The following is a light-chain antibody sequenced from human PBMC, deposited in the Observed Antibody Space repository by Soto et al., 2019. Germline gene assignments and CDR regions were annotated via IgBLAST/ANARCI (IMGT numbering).Light chain of an antibody. V-gene: IGLV3-1*01. J-gene: IGLJ2*01. CDR2: QDT. Sequence: SYELSQPPSVSVSPGQTATITCSGDELGDKYVSWYQQRPGQSPVLVISQDTQRPSGIPERFSGSNSGDTATLTISGTQSLDEADYYCQTWDSGVVFGGGTKLNVL. CDR3: QTWDSGVV. CDR1: ELGDKY.